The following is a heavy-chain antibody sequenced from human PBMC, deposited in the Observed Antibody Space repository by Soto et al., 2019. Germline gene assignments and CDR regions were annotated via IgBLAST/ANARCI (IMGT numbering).Heavy chain of an antibody. V-gene: IGHV4-59*11. CDR1: GDSLKNHY. Sequence: SETLSLTCSVSGDSLKNHYWAWIRHSPGKGLEWIGNIYDSGSTNYSPALKSQVSMSVDTSKNLLSLKMNSVTAADTAAYYCENSSNFRVDYFDVWGQLAVVT. J-gene: IGHJ4*02. CDR2: IYDSGST. CDR3: ENSSNFRVDYFDV. D-gene: IGHD3-10*01.